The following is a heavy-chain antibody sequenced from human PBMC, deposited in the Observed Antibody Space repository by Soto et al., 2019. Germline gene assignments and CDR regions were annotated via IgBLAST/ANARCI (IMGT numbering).Heavy chain of an antibody. Sequence: GGSLRLPCLASGFTFSNYNMNWVRQAPRKGLEWVSHISGTSVYIHYADSVKGRFTISRDNAKNSVYLQMDSLRVEDTAVYYCAREGALKPFSSWGQGALVTVAS. V-gene: IGHV3-21*01. J-gene: IGHJ5*02. CDR2: ISGTSVYI. CDR3: AREGALKPFSS. CDR1: GFTFSNYN.